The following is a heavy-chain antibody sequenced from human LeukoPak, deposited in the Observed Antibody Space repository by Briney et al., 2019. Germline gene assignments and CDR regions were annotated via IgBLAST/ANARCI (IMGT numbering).Heavy chain of an antibody. CDR3: AGRLEWERIRDAAFDI. D-gene: IGHD1-26*01. CDR2: INHSEST. Sequence: SETLSLNCAVYGGSFSGNYWSWIRQPPGKGREWIREINHSESTNSHQSLKSRVTITVATSNKDYTLKLRSVTGADTAVYYCAGRLEWERIRDAAFDIWGQGTMVTVSS. CDR1: GGSFSGNY. J-gene: IGHJ3*02. V-gene: IGHV4-34*01.